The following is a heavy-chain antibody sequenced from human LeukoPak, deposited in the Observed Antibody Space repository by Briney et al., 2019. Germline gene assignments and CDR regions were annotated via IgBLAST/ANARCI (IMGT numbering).Heavy chain of an antibody. CDR2: ISASGTT. CDR1: GGSISGYY. V-gene: IGHV4-4*09. CDR3: ARLPNDAFDI. J-gene: IGHJ3*02. Sequence: SETLSLICTVSGGSISGYYWSWIRQPPGEGLEWIGYISASGTTNYNPSLKSRVTMSVDTSKNQFSLKLSSVTAADTAVYYCARLPNDAFDIWGQGTMVTVSS.